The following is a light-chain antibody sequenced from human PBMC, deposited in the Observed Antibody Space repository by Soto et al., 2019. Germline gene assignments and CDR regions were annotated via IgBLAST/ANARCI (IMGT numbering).Light chain of an antibody. J-gene: IGLJ1*01. V-gene: IGLV2-14*01. CDR1: SSDIGRYNF. CDR3: SSYTSVTTFVV. Sequence: QSVLTQPASVSGSPGQSITISCTGTSSDIGRYNFVSWYQQHPGKAPKLLVYEVTNRPSGVSNRFSGSKSGNTASLTIVGLQTEDESDYYCSSYTSVTTFVVFGTGTKVTVL. CDR2: EVT.